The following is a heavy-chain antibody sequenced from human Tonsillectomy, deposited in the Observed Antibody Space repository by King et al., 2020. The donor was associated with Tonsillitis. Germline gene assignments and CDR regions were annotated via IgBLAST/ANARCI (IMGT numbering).Heavy chain of an antibody. CDR1: GYSFTSYW. V-gene: IGHV5-51*01. J-gene: IGHJ4*02. Sequence: VQLVESGAEVKKPGESLKISCKGSGYSFTSYWIGWVRQMPGKGLEWRGIIYPGDSDTRYSPSFQGQVTFSADKSISTAYLQWSSLKASDTAMYYCARPAGYCSSTSAGCYFEYWGQGTLVTVSS. D-gene: IGHD2-2*01. CDR3: ARPAGYCSSTSAGCYFEY. CDR2: IYPGDSDT.